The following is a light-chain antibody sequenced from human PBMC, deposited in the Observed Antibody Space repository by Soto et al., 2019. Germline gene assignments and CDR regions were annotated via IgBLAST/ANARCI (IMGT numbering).Light chain of an antibody. V-gene: IGKV3-15*01. CDR2: GAS. J-gene: IGKJ4*01. Sequence: EIVMTQSPATLSVSPGERATLSCRASQSVSSNLAWYQQKPGQAPRLLIYGASTRATGIPARFSGSGSGTEFTLTISSLQSEDFAVYYCQQYNNWPRENTFGGGTKVEIK. CDR3: QQYNNWPRENT. CDR1: QSVSSN.